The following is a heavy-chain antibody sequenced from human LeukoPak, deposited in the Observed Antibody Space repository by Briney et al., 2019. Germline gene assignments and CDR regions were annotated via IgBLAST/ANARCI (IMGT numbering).Heavy chain of an antibody. D-gene: IGHD1-7*01. CDR1: GFPFSSYS. CDR2: ISSSSSYI. CDR3: ARDVEQLELPDY. Sequence: GGSLRLSCAASGFPFSSYSMNWVRQAPGKGLEWVSSISSSSSYIYYADSVKGRFTISRDNAKNSLYLQMNSLRAEDTAVYYCARDVEQLELPDYWGQGTLVTSSS. J-gene: IGHJ4*02. V-gene: IGHV3-21*01.